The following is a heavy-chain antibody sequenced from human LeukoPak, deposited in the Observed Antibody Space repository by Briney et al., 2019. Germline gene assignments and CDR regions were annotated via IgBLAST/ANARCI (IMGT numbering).Heavy chain of an antibody. D-gene: IGHD5-18*01. V-gene: IGHV4-59*01. J-gene: IGHJ5*02. CDR3: AREASRYSYGLYNWFDP. Sequence: SETLSLTCTVSGGSISSYYWSWIRQPPGKGLEWIGYIYYSGSTNYNPSLKSRVTISVDTSKNQFSLKLSSVTAADTAVYYCAREASRYSYGLYNWFDPWGQGTLVTVSS. CDR2: IYYSGST. CDR1: GGSISSYY.